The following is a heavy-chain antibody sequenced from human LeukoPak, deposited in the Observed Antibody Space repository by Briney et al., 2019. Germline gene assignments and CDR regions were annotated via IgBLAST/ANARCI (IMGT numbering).Heavy chain of an antibody. D-gene: IGHD3-3*01. CDR1: GGSISSGDYY. Sequence: PSETLSLTCTVSGGSISSGDYYWRWIRQPPGKGLEWIGYIYYSGSTFYNPSLKSRVTISVDTSKNQFSLKLSSVTAADTAVYYCARLNYDFWSGYYTPSWFDPWGQGTLVTVSS. CDR3: ARLNYDFWSGYYTPSWFDP. V-gene: IGHV4-30-4*01. CDR2: IYYSGST. J-gene: IGHJ5*02.